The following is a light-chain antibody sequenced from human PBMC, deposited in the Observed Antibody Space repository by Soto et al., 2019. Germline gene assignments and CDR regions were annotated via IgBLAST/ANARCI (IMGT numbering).Light chain of an antibody. V-gene: IGKV3-20*01. CDR3: HQYGSSPWT. CDR1: QSVSTNY. Sequence: EIVLTQSPGTLSLSPGERATLSCRASQSVSTNYLAWYQQKPGQAPRLLISGASSRATGIPDRFTGSGSGTDFTLTISRLEPEDFALYHCHQYGSSPWTFGQGTKVEIK. CDR2: GAS. J-gene: IGKJ1*01.